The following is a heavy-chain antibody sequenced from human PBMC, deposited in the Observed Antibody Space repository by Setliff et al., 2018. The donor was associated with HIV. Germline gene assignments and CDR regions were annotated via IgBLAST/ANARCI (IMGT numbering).Heavy chain of an antibody. CDR1: GGSASNSRYY. J-gene: IGHJ4*02. CDR2: IHYNDGKT. V-gene: IGHV4-39*01. CDR3: ARGRRSSGWYVYH. Sequence: SETLSLTCTVSGGSASNSRYYWAWIRQPPGKGLEYIGSIHYNDGKTYYNAALRSRVTISADTSKNQFSLKLNSVTAADTAVYYCARGRRSSGWYVYHWGQGTLVTVSS. D-gene: IGHD6-19*01.